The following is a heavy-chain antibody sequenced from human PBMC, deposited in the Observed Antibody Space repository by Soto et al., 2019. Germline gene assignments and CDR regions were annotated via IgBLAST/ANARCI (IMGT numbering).Heavy chain of an antibody. CDR1: GFTFSNYE. V-gene: IGHV3-64*01. J-gene: IGHJ6*03. CDR3: ARRGYGSRWPNVDMDV. Sequence: EAPLVESGGGLVQPGGSLRLSCAASGFTFSNYEMHWVRQAPGKGLEYVSGISNNGAHTDYAKSVKGRFTISRDNSENTLYLQMGSLRAEDMALYYCARRGYGSRWPNVDMDVWGKGTTVTVSS. D-gene: IGHD6-13*01. CDR2: ISNNGAHT.